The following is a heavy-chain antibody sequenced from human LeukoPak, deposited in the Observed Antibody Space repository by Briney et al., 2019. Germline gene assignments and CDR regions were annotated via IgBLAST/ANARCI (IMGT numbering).Heavy chain of an antibody. D-gene: IGHD1-26*01. CDR2: ISYSGDT. V-gene: IGHV4-59*08. CDR1: GGSISGNY. Sequence: SETLSLTCTVSGGSISGNYWSWIRQPPGRGLEWIGFISYSGDTIYNASLKSRVTISLDTSKNQFSLKLSSVTAADTAAYYCARHGGSYTFDYWGQGTLVTVSS. J-gene: IGHJ4*02. CDR3: ARHGGSYTFDY.